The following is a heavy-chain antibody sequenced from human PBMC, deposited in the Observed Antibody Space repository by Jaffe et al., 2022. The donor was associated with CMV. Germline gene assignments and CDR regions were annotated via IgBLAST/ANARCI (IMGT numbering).Heavy chain of an antibody. Sequence: EVQLVESGGGLVQPGGSLRLSCAASGFTFSSYEMNWVRQAPGKGLEWVSYISSSGSTIYYADSVKGRFTISRDNAKNSLYLQMNSLRAEDTAVYYCASYGDYVNLDYWGQGTLVTVSS. CDR3: ASYGDYVNLDY. CDR1: GFTFSSYE. J-gene: IGHJ4*02. CDR2: ISSSGSTI. D-gene: IGHD4-17*01. V-gene: IGHV3-48*03.